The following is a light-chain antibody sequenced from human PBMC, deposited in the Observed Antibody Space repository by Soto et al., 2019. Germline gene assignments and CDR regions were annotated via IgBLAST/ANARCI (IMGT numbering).Light chain of an antibody. V-gene: IGLV2-18*02. CDR3: SSYTSSSTRV. J-gene: IGLJ3*02. CDR1: SSDVGSYNR. CDR2: EVS. Sequence: QSVLTQPPSVSGSPGQSVTISCTGTSSDVGSYNRVSWYQQPPGTAPKLMISEVSNRPSGVSNRFSGSKSGNTASLTISGLQAEDEADYYCSSYTSSSTRVFGGGTKVTVL.